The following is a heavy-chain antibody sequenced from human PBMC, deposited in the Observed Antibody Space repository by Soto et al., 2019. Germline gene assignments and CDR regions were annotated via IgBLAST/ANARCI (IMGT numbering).Heavy chain of an antibody. D-gene: IGHD4-17*01. V-gene: IGHV4-59*08. CDR1: GGSITGYY. CDR2: IYDSGTT. Sequence: QVQLRESGPGLVRPSETLSLTCTVSGGSITGYYWSWIRQPPGKGLEWIGYIYDSGTTTYNAALKSRVTISADTPKNQFSLNLRSVTAAETAVYYCARRNYGEEGYFFDFWGQGLLVTVSS. CDR3: ARRNYGEEGYFFDF. J-gene: IGHJ4*02.